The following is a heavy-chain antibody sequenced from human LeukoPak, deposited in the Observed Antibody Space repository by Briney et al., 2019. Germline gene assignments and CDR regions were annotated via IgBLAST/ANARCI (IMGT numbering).Heavy chain of an antibody. CDR1: GYTFTGYY. J-gene: IGHJ5*02. CDR2: IYPKTGGT. Sequence: ASVKVSCKASGYTFTGYYLHWVRQAPGQGLEWMGWIYPKTGGTSYAQKFQGRVTMTRDTSISTAYMELIGLRSGDTAVYYCAGPWDQVGFDPWGQGTLVSVSS. D-gene: IGHD1-26*01. CDR3: AGPWDQVGFDP. V-gene: IGHV1-2*02.